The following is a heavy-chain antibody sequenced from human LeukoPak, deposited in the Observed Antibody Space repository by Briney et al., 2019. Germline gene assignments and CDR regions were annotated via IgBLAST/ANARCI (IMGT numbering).Heavy chain of an antibody. V-gene: IGHV3-30-3*01. Sequence: GGSLRLSCAASGFTFSSYAMSWVRQAPGKGLEWVAVISYDGSNKYYADSVKGRFTISRDNSKNTLYLQMNSLRAEDTAVYYCARSIAARRNVIYWGQGPLVTVSS. D-gene: IGHD6-6*01. J-gene: IGHJ4*02. CDR1: GFTFSSYA. CDR2: ISYDGSNK. CDR3: ARSIAARRNVIY.